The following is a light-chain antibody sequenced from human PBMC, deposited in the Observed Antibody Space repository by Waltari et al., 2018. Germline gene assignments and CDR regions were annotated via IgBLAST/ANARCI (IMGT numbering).Light chain of an antibody. CDR3: CSYAGSGNLGVI. V-gene: IGLV2-23*02. CDR2: EVD. J-gene: IGLJ2*01. Sequence: QSALTQPASVSGSPGPSITIPCTGSSSAVGRYNLGSSYQQHPAKAPKLIIYEVDKRPSGVSDRFSGSKSGNTASLTVSGLQAEDEADYYCCSYAGSGNLGVIFGGGTKLTVL. CDR1: SSAVGRYNL.